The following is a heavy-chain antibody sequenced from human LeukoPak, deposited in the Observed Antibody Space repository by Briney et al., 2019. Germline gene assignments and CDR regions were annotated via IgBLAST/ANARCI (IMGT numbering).Heavy chain of an antibody. V-gene: IGHV3-21*01. CDR3: ARATCSGGSCYGAFDY. CDR1: GFTFSSYS. CDR2: ISSSSSYI. D-gene: IGHD2-15*01. J-gene: IGHJ4*02. Sequence: PGGSLRLSCAASGFTFSSYSMNWVRQAPGKGLEWVSSISSSSSYIYYADSVKGRFTISRDNAKNSLYLQMNSLRAEDTAVYYCARATCSGGSCYGAFDYSGQGTLVTVSS.